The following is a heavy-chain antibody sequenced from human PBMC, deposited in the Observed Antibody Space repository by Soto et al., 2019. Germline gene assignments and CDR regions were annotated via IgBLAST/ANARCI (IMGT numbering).Heavy chain of an antibody. CDR2: TYYRSRWYN. Sequence: QVQLQESGPGLVKPSQTLSVSCAISGDSVSGDSAAWNWVRLSPSRGLEWLARTYYRSRWYNDLAGAGRRRINGHADTSKDQFPLQLTSGASEDTAIYFCAGTTSHQWPYKDGRGRGTTVTVSS. J-gene: IGHJ6*03. D-gene: IGHD1-1*01. CDR1: GDSVSGDSAA. V-gene: IGHV6-1*01. CDR3: AGTTSHQWPYKDG.